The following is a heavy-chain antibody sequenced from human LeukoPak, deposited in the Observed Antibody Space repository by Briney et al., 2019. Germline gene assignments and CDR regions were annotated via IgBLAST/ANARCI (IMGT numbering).Heavy chain of an antibody. CDR1: GFTFSSYE. D-gene: IGHD6-19*01. J-gene: IGHJ5*02. Sequence: GGSLRLSCAASGFTFSSYEMNWVRQAPGRGLEWVSYISSSGSTIYYADSVKGRFTISRDNAKNSLYLQMNSLRAEDTAVYYCARQRIAVAGSNWFDPWGQGTLVTVSS. CDR3: ARQRIAVAGSNWFDP. CDR2: ISSSGSTI. V-gene: IGHV3-48*03.